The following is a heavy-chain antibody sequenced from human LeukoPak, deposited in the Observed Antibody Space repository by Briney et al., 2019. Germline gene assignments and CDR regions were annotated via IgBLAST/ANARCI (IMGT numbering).Heavy chain of an antibody. Sequence: SETLSLTCAVSGGSISSGGSSWSWIRQPPGKGLEWIGYIYHSGSTYYNPSLKSRVTISVDRSKNQFSLKPSSVTAADTAVYYCARDANWLDYWGQGTLVTVSS. CDR1: GGSISSGGSS. V-gene: IGHV4-30-2*01. CDR3: ARDANWLDY. J-gene: IGHJ4*02. CDR2: IYHSGST. D-gene: IGHD7-27*01.